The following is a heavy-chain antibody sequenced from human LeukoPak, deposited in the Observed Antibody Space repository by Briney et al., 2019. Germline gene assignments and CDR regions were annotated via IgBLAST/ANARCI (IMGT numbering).Heavy chain of an antibody. D-gene: IGHD4-23*01. CDR3: ARGGAGVRQGRFDY. V-gene: IGHV3-21*01. Sequence: PGGSLRLSCAASGFTFSPYNINWVRQAPGKGLEWISSIGSSSSYIYYADSVKGRFTISRDNAKNSLYLQMNSLRAEDTAVYYCARGGAGVRQGRFDYWGQGTLVTVSS. CDR1: GFTFSPYN. CDR2: IGSSSSYI. J-gene: IGHJ4*02.